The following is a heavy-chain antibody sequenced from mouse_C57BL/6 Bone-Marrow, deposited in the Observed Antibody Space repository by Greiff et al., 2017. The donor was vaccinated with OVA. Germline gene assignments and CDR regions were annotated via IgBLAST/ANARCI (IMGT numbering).Heavy chain of an antibody. J-gene: IGHJ4*01. Sequence: EVQVVESGEGLVKPGGSLKLSCAASGFTFSSYAMSWVRQTPEQRLEWVAYISSGGDYIYYADTVKGRFTISRDNARNTLYLQMSSLKAEDTAMYYCTRDGYYAMDYWGQGTSVTVSS. CDR3: TRDGYYAMDY. D-gene: IGHD2-3*01. V-gene: IGHV5-9-1*02. CDR2: ISSGGDYI. CDR1: GFTFSSYA.